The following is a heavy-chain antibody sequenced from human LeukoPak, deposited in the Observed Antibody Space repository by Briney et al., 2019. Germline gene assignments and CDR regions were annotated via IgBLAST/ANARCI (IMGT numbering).Heavy chain of an antibody. CDR1: GGSISSSNW. CDR2: IYHSGST. CDR3: ASFKRDTVSSLRAFDY. D-gene: IGHD5-18*01. V-gene: IGHV4-4*02. J-gene: IGHJ4*02. Sequence: SGTLSLTCAVSGGSISSSNWWSWVRQPPGKGLEWIGEIYHSGSTNYNPSLKSRVTISVDTSKNQFSLRLNSVTAADTAMYYCASFKRDTVSSLRAFDYWGQGTLVTVSS.